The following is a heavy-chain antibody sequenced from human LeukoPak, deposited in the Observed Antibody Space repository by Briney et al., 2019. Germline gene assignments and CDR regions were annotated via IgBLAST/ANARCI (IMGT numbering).Heavy chain of an antibody. Sequence: GGSLRLSCAASGFTFSSYAMHWVRQAPGKGLEWVSGISGTGGSAYYADSVRGRFTISRDNSKNTLYLQMNSLRVEDTAVYYCAKVRVGTTSDFDYWGQGTLVTVSS. CDR1: GFTFSSYA. CDR2: ISGTGGSA. CDR3: AKVRVGTTSDFDY. D-gene: IGHD1-26*01. J-gene: IGHJ4*02. V-gene: IGHV3-23*01.